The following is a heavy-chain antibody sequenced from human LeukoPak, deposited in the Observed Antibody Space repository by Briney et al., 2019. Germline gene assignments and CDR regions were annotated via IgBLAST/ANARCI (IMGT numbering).Heavy chain of an antibody. CDR3: ARGGTVQKFGVVMSYYYYMDV. D-gene: IGHD3-3*01. CDR1: GYTFTDYY. CDR2: INPNSGGT. Sequence: ASVKVSCKASGYTFTDYYMHWVRQAPGQGLEWMGWINPNSGGTNYAQKFQGRVTMTRDTSISTAYMELSRLRSDDTAVYYCARGGTVQKFGVVMSYYYYMDVWGKGTTVTGSS. J-gene: IGHJ6*03. V-gene: IGHV1-2*02.